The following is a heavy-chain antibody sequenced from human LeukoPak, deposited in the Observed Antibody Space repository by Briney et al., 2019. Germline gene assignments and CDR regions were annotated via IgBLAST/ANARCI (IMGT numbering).Heavy chain of an antibody. CDR3: AGMRITTPTVRTLDY. CDR1: GGSVSSYY. J-gene: IGHJ4*02. D-gene: IGHD1-14*01. V-gene: IGHV4-59*02. CDR2: IHNSGRT. Sequence: KPSETLSLTCSVSGGSVSSYYWSWIRQSPGKGLEWIGYIHNSGRTNYNPSLKSRVTISVDTSKNQFSLKLSSVTAADTAVYYCAGMRITTPTVRTLDYWGQGTLVTVSS.